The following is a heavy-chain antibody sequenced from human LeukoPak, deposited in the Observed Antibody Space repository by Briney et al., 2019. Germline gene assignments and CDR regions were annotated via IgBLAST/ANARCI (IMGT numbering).Heavy chain of an antibody. CDR3: ARGAGGDEY. Sequence: ASVSLSCKASGGTFSCYAISWVRRAPGQGLEWMGRIIPILGIANYAQKFQGRVTITADKSTSTAYMELSSLRSEDTAVYYCARGAGGDEYRGPGTLVTVSS. CDR2: IIPILGIA. CDR1: GGTFSCYA. V-gene: IGHV1-69*04. J-gene: IGHJ4*02. D-gene: IGHD2-21*02.